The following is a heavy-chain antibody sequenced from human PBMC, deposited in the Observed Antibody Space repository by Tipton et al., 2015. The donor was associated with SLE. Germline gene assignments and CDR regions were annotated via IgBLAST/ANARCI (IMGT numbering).Heavy chain of an antibody. J-gene: IGHJ2*01. CDR2: IYTNENT. D-gene: IGHD4-11*01. Sequence: LRLSCTVSGGSIRSYYLSWIRQPAGGGLEWIGRIYTNENTNYNPSLKSRVTMSVDTSKNHFSLKLISVTAADTAVYYCAREFPNPVTTVHYYFDLWGRGTLVTVSS. CDR3: AREFPNPVTTVHYYFDL. V-gene: IGHV4-4*07. CDR1: GGSIRSYY.